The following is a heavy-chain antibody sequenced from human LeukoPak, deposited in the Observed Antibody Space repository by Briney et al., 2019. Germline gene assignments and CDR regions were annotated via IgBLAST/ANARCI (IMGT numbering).Heavy chain of an antibody. V-gene: IGHV1-3*01. D-gene: IGHD6-13*01. CDR2: INAGNGNT. CDR3: ARDERQQPFDY. Sequence: ASVKVSCKASGYTSTSYAIHWVRQAPGQRLEWMGWINAGNGNTKYSQKFQGRVTITRDTSASTAYMELSSLRSEDTAVYYCARDERQQPFDYWGQGTLVTVSS. CDR1: GYTSTSYA. J-gene: IGHJ4*02.